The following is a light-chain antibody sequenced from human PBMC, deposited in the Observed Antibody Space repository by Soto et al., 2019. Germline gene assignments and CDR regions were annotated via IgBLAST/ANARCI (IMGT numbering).Light chain of an antibody. J-gene: IGKJ2*01. CDR2: DAS. CDR1: QSANSY. V-gene: IGKV3-11*01. Sequence: VLTQSPATLSLSPGERATLSCRASQSANSYLAWYQQKPGQAPSLLIYDASIRATGIPARFSGSGSGTDFTVTISSLDPGAFAVYYCRQRSSRRYTFGQGTNVELK. CDR3: RQRSSRRYT.